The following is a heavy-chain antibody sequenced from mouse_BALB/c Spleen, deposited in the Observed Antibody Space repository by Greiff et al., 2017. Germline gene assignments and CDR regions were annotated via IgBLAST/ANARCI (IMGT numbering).Heavy chain of an antibody. J-gene: IGHJ3*01. CDR3: ARGYDGGAWFAY. V-gene: IGHV1-54*01. CDR2: INPGSGGT. Sequence: QVQLQQSGAELVRPGTSVKVSCKASGYAFTNYLIEWVKQRPGQGLEWIGGINPGSGGTNYNEKFKGKATLTADKSSSTAYMQLSSLTSDDSAVYFCARGYDGGAWFAYWGQGTLVTVSA. CDR1: GYAFTNYL. D-gene: IGHD2-14*01.